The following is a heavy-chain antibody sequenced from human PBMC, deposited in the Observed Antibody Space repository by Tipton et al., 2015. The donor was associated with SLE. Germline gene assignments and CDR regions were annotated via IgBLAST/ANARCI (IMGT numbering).Heavy chain of an antibody. Sequence: LRLSCAVSGYSISSGYYWGWIRQPPGKGLEWIGSIYHSGSTYYNPSLKSRVTISVDTSKNQFSLKLSSVTAADTAVYYCARDYGDYVGWFDPWGQGTLVTVSS. D-gene: IGHD4-17*01. CDR2: IYHSGST. CDR1: GYSISSGYY. J-gene: IGHJ5*02. V-gene: IGHV4-38-2*02. CDR3: ARDYGDYVGWFDP.